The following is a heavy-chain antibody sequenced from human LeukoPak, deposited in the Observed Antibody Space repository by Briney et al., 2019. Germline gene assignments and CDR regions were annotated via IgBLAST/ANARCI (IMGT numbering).Heavy chain of an antibody. CDR3: VGSGWYGYFDY. J-gene: IGHJ4*02. CDR1: GFTFSSYA. D-gene: IGHD6-19*01. CDR2: ISGSGGST. Sequence: GGSLRLSCAASGFTFSSYAMSWVRQAPGKGLEWVSAISGSGGSTYYADSVKGRFTISRDSSKNTLYLQMNSLRAEDTAVYYCVGSGWYGYFDYWGQGTLVTVSS. V-gene: IGHV3-23*01.